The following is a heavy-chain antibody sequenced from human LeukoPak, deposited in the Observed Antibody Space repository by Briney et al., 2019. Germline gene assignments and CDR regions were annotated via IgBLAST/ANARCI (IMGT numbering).Heavy chain of an antibody. CDR1: SGSISSYY. CDR2: IYYSWST. Sequence: PSETLSLICTVSSGSISSYYWRWLRQPPGKGLEWLGYIYYSWSTNYNPSLKSRVNILVDTSKKQFPLKLRSLTAADTAVYYCAXDFSXGWYDYWGQGTLVTVSX. D-gene: IGHD6-19*01. J-gene: IGHJ4*02. CDR3: AXDFSXGWYDY. V-gene: IGHV4-59*01.